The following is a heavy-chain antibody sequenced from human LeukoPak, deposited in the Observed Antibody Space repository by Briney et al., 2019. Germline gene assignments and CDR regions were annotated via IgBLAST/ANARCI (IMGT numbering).Heavy chain of an antibody. CDR1: RYSFTSYY. CDR3: AQSPIVVAGTIDI. J-gene: IGHJ3*02. D-gene: IGHD6-19*01. V-gene: IGHV1-46*01. Sequence: ASVKVSCKASRYSFTSYYMHWVRQAPGQGLEWMGIINPSGGSTSYAQKFQGRVTMTRDTSISTAYMELSRLRSDDTAVYYCAQSPIVVAGTIDIWGQGTMVTVSS. CDR2: INPSGGST.